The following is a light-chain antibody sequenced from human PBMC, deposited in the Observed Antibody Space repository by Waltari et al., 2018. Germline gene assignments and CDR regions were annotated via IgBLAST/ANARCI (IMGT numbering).Light chain of an antibody. CDR2: DAS. J-gene: IGKJ2*01. CDR1: QTVRTF. V-gene: IGKV3-11*01. Sequence: EIVLTQSPATLSLYPGERATLSCRASQTVRTFLAWYQQKPGKAPRLLIFDASSRATGIPAKFRGSGSGTDFTLTVSNLEPEDFAVYYCQQRSNRPYTFGQGTRVDIK. CDR3: QQRSNRPYT.